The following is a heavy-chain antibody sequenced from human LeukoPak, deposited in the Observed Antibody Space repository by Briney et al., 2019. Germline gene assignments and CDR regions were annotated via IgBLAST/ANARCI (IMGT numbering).Heavy chain of an antibody. CDR1: DGTFSSYA. D-gene: IGHD3-9*01. CDR3: ATTGINLTAYFDILACFGKGV. CDR2: IIPIFGTA. Sequence: GASVKVSCKASDGTFSSYAISWVRQAPGQGLEWMGGIIPIFGTANYAQKFQGRVTITADESTSTAYMELSSLRAEDPAGYYCATTGINLTAYFDILACFGKGVWGQGNTVTV. V-gene: IGHV1-69*13. J-gene: IGHJ6*02.